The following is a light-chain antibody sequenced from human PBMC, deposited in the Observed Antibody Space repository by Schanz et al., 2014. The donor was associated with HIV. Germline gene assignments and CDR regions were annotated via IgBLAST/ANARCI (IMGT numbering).Light chain of an antibody. J-gene: IGKJ1*01. V-gene: IGKV3-11*01. CDR3: QQHGGSPET. Sequence: EIVLTQSPATLSLSPGERATLSCRASQSVSRHLSWYQQKPGQAPRLLIYDASNRATGIPARFSGSGSGTDFILTISRLEPEDFAVYYCQQHGGSPETFGQGTKVEIK. CDR1: QSVSRH. CDR2: DAS.